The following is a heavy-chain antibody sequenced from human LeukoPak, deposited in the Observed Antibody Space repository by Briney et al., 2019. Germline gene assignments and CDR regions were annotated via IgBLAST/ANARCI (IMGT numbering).Heavy chain of an antibody. J-gene: IGHJ6*03. CDR2: IYYDDST. V-gene: IGHV3-53*01. D-gene: IGHD6-19*01. CDR1: GFTVSSNY. Sequence: PGGSLRLSCAASGFTVSSNYMSWVRQAPGKGLEWVSLIYYDDSTYYADSVKGRFTISRDNAENSLYLQMNSLRDEDTAVYYCARDPYSGGYGAYYYYYMDVWGKGTTVTVSS. CDR3: ARDPYSGGYGAYYYYYMDV.